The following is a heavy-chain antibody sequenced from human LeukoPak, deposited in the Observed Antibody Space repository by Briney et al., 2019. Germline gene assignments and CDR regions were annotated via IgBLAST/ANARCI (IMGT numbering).Heavy chain of an antibody. V-gene: IGHV3-74*01. Sequence: GGSLRLSCAASGFTFDDYGMTWARQAPGKGLVWVSRINSDGSSTSYADSVKGRFTISRDNAKNTLYLQMNSLRAEDTAVYYCARDRGATYYYDGSGLDWGQGTLVTVSS. CDR2: INSDGSST. CDR3: ARDRGATYYYDGSGLD. CDR1: GFTFDDYG. D-gene: IGHD3-22*01. J-gene: IGHJ4*02.